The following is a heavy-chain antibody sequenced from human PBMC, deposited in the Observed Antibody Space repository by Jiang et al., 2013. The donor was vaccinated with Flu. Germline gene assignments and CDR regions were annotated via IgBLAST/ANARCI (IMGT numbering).Heavy chain of an antibody. D-gene: IGHD3-10*01. Sequence: GAEVKKPGSSVKVSCKASGGTFSSYAISWVRQAPGQGLEWMGGIIPIFGTANYAQKFQGRVTITADESTSTAYMELSSLRSEDTAVYYCARENAYYYGSGSYYNPSFDYWGQGTLVTVSS. CDR2: IIPIFGTA. V-gene: IGHV1-69*01. CDR1: GGTFSSYA. CDR3: ARENAYYYGSGSYYNPSFDY. J-gene: IGHJ4*02.